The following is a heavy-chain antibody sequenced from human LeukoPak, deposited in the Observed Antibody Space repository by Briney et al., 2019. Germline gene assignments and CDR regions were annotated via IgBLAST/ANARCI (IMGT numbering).Heavy chain of an antibody. J-gene: IGHJ4*02. CDR3: AAVTVTTYGNYNDY. D-gene: IGHD4-17*01. CDR1: GGSFSGYY. V-gene: IGHV4-34*01. Sequence: SETLSLTCAVYGGSFSGYYWSWIRQPPGKGLEWIGEINHSGSTNYNPSLKSRVTISVDTPKNQFSLKLSSVTAADTAVYYCAAVTVTTYGNYNDYWGQGTLVTVSS. CDR2: INHSGST.